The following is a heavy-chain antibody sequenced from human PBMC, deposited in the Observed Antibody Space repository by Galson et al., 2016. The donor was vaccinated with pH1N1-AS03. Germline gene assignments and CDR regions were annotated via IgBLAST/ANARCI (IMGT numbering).Heavy chain of an antibody. CDR1: GFSFSSYA. CDR2: ITSGGNT. Sequence: SLRLSCAASGFSFSSYAMSWVRQAPGKGLQWVSSITSGGNTYYADYVKGRFTISRDNYKQTPYLQMKSLRAEDAAVYLCSKDKGSSRQYDYWGQGIRVTVSS. J-gene: IGHJ4*02. D-gene: IGHD6-13*01. V-gene: IGHV3-23*01. CDR3: SKDKGSSRQYDY.